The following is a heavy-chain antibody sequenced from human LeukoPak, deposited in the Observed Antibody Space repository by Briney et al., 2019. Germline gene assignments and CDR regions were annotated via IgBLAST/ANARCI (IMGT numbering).Heavy chain of an antibody. D-gene: IGHD1-26*01. J-gene: IGHJ5*02. Sequence: SETLSLTCTVSGGSISSYYWSWIRQPPGKGLEWIGYIYYSGSTNYNPSLKSRVTISVDTSKTQFSLKLSSVTAADTAVYYCARSLYSGSYYWFDPWGQGTLVTASS. V-gene: IGHV4-59*01. CDR2: IYYSGST. CDR3: ARSLYSGSYYWFDP. CDR1: GGSISSYY.